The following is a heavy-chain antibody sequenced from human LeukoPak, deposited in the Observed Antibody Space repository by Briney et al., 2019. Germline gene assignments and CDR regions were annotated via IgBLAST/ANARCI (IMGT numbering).Heavy chain of an antibody. J-gene: IGHJ4*02. CDR2: INPNSGGT. CDR3: ARDLFGDSSGLDY. D-gene: IGHD3-22*01. V-gene: IGHV1-2*06. Sequence: ASVKVSCKASGYTFTGYYMHWVRQAPGQGLEWMGRINPNSGGTNYAQKFQGRVTITTDESTSTAYMELSSLRSEDTAVYYCARDLFGDSSGLDYWGQGTLVTVSS. CDR1: GYTFTGYY.